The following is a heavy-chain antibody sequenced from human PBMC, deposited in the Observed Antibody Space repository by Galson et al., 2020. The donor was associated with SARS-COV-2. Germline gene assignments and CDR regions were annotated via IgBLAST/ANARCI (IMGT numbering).Heavy chain of an antibody. CDR1: GYTFTDFY. J-gene: IGHJ4*02. V-gene: IGHV1-2*02. D-gene: IGHD1-26*01. Sequence: ASVKVSCGTSGYTFTDFYVHWLRQAPGQGLEWLGWITPKSGGTMYAPKFQGRITVTRDTSVTSVYLELDRLKSDDTAVYYCARDPSIGSYAYFDHWGQGSLVTVSS. CDR2: ITPKSGGT. CDR3: ARDPSIGSYAYFDH.